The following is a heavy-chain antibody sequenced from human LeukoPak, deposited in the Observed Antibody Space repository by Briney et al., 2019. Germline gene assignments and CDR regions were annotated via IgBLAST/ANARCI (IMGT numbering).Heavy chain of an antibody. CDR1: GGTFSSYA. Sequence: ASVKVSCKASGGTFSSYAISWVRQAPGQGLEWMGRIIPILGIANYAQKFQGRVTITADKSTSTAYMELSSLRSEDTAVYYCARDGDSSGYYYYYYGMDVWGQGTTVTVSS. V-gene: IGHV1-69*04. CDR2: IIPILGIA. CDR3: ARDGDSSGYYYYYYGMDV. D-gene: IGHD3-22*01. J-gene: IGHJ6*02.